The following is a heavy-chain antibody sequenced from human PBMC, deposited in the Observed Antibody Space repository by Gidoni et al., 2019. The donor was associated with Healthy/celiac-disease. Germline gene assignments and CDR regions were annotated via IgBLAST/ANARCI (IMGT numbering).Heavy chain of an antibody. CDR3: AKMVAAAGTDFGDY. V-gene: IGHV3-30*18. J-gene: IGHJ4*02. Sequence: QVQLVESGGGVVQPGRSLRLSCAASGFTFSSYGMHWVRQAPGKGLEWVAVISYDGSNKYYADSVKGRFTISRDNSKNTLYLQMNSLRAEDTAVYYCAKMVAAAGTDFGDYWGQGTLVTVSS. CDR2: ISYDGSNK. CDR1: GFTFSSYG. D-gene: IGHD6-13*01.